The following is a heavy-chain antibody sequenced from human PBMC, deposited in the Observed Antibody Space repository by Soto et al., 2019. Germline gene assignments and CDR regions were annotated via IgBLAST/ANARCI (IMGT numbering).Heavy chain of an antibody. V-gene: IGHV4-59*01. CDR3: ARVMASYYYGMDV. Sequence: SETLSLTCTVSGGSISSYYWSWIRQPPGKGLEWIGYIYYSGSTNYNPSLKSRVTISVDTSKNQFSLKLSSVTAADTAVYYCARVMASYYYGMDVWGQGTTVTVSS. J-gene: IGHJ6*02. CDR1: GGSISSYY. CDR2: IYYSGST.